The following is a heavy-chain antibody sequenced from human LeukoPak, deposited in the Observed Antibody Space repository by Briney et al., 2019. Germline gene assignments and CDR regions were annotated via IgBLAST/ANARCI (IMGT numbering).Heavy chain of an antibody. D-gene: IGHD3-22*01. CDR1: GFTFGDYA. Sequence: GGSLRLSCTASGFTFGDYAMSWVRQAPGKGLEWVGFIRSKAYGGTTEYAASVKGRFTISRDDSKSIAYLQMNSLKTEDTAVYYCTRDYGDTMIVVARFDYWGQGTLVTVSS. CDR2: IRSKAYGGTT. J-gene: IGHJ4*02. V-gene: IGHV3-49*04. CDR3: TRDYGDTMIVVARFDY.